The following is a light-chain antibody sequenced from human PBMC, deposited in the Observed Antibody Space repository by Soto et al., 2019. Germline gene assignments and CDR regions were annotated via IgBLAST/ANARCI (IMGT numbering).Light chain of an antibody. J-gene: IGLJ2*01. CDR3: QTWGSVVRV. Sequence: QSVLTQPPSASASLGASAKLTCTLSSGHSSYAIAWHQQQPEKGPRYLMKLNGDGSHTKGDGIPDRFSGSSSGAERYLTISSLQSEDEADYYCQTWGSVVRVFGGGTKVTVL. V-gene: IGLV4-69*01. CDR1: SGHSSYA. CDR2: LNGDGSH.